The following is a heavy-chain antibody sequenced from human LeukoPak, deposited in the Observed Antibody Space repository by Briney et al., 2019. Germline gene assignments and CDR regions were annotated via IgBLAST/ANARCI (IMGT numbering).Heavy chain of an antibody. CDR2: ISSSSSYI. CDR1: GFTFSSYS. V-gene: IGHV3-21*01. Sequence: GGSLRLPCAASGFTFSSYSMNWVRQAPGKGLEWVSSISSSSSYIYYADSVKGRFTISRDNAKNSLYLQMNSLRAEDTAVYYCARAGLVGALDYWGQGTLVTVSS. J-gene: IGHJ4*02. D-gene: IGHD1-26*01. CDR3: ARAGLVGALDY.